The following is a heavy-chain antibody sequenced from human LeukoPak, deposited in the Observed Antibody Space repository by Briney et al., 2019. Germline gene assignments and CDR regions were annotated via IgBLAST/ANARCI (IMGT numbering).Heavy chain of an antibody. V-gene: IGHV1-2*02. CDR3: ARDRWLRLGRWFDP. D-gene: IGHD5-12*01. CDR1: GYTFTGYY. Sequence: ASVKVSCKASGYTFTGYYMHWVRRAPGQGLEWMGWINPNSGGTNYAQKFQGRVTMTRDTSISTAYMELSRLRSDDTAVYYCARDRWLRLGRWFDPWGQGTLVTVSS. J-gene: IGHJ5*02. CDR2: INPNSGGT.